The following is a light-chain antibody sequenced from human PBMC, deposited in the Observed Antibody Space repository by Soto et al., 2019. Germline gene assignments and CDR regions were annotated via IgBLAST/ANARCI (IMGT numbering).Light chain of an antibody. CDR3: QQRIDWPLT. CDR1: QSLSVSY. J-gene: IGKJ4*01. Sequence: EIVLTQSPGTLSLSPGDRATLSCRASQSLSVSYIAWYQQRPGQAPRLLIYGTSTRATGIPDRFSGSGSGTDFTLAISRLEPEDFAVYYCQQRIDWPLTFGGGTKVDIK. CDR2: GTS. V-gene: IGKV3D-20*02.